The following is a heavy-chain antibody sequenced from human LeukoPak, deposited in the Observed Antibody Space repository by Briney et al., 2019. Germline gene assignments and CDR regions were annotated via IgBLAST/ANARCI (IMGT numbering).Heavy chain of an antibody. V-gene: IGHV4-59*12. CDR3: ARDFTLVRGVFDY. J-gene: IGHJ4*02. CDR1: GGSISSYY. CDR2: IYYSGST. D-gene: IGHD3-10*01. Sequence: SETLSLTCTVSGGSISSYYWSWIRQPPGKGLEWIAYIYYSGSTDYNPSLKSRVTISLDTSKNQLSLRLTSVTAADTAVYYCARDFTLVRGVFDYWGQGTLVPVSS.